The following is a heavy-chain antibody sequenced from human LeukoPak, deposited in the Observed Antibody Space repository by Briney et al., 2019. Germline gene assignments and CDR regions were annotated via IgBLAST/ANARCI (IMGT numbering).Heavy chain of an antibody. CDR3: ARYGYSYGYEHY. CDR2: IYYSGST. J-gene: IGHJ4*02. V-gene: IGHV4-39*01. Sequence: PSETLSLTCTVSGGSISSSSYYWGWIRQPPGKGLEWIGSIYYSGSTYYNPSLKSRVTISVDTSKNQFSLKLSSVTAADTAVYYCARYGYSYGYEHYWGQGTLVAVSS. D-gene: IGHD5-18*01. CDR1: GGSISSSSYY.